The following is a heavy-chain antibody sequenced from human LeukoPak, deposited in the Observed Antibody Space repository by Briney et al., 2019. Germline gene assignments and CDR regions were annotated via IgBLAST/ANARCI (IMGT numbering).Heavy chain of an antibody. V-gene: IGHV3-20*04. Sequence: GGSLRLSCAASGFTFDDYGMSWVRQAPGKGLEWVSGINWNGGSTGYADSVKGRFTISRDNAKNSLYLQMNSLRAEDTALYCCAKGSGSYYFDYWGQGTLVTVSS. CDR3: AKGSGSYYFDY. CDR1: GFTFDDYG. D-gene: IGHD1-26*01. CDR2: INWNGGST. J-gene: IGHJ4*02.